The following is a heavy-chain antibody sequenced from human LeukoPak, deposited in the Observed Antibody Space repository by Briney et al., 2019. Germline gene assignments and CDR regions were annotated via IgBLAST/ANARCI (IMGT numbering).Heavy chain of an antibody. D-gene: IGHD5-12*01. V-gene: IGHV3-7*01. Sequence: PGGSLRLSCAASGFTFSSYWMSWVRQAPGKGLEWVANIKQDGSEKNYVDSVKGRFTISRDNAKNSLDLQMNSLRAEVTAVYYCARAGGYASSWAYWGQGTLVTVSS. CDR2: IKQDGSEK. J-gene: IGHJ4*02. CDR1: GFTFSSYW. CDR3: ARAGGYASSWAY.